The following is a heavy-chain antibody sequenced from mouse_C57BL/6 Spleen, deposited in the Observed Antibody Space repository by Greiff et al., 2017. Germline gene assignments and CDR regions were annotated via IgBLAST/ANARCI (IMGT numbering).Heavy chain of an antibody. CDR1: GFTFTDYY. D-gene: IGHD2-3*01. J-gene: IGHJ3*01. CDR2: IRNKANGYTT. V-gene: IGHV7-3*01. Sequence: EVHLVESGGGLVQPGGSLSLSCAASGFTFTDYYMCWVRQPPGKALEWLGFIRNKANGYTTAYSESVKGRCTISRDKSKSILYLQMNALRAEDSATYYYERYMKNGYYPFAYWGQGTLVTVSA. CDR3: ERYMKNGYYPFAY.